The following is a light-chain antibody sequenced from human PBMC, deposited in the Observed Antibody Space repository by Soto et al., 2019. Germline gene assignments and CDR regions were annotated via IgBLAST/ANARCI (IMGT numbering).Light chain of an antibody. Sequence: IQMTQSPSSLSASVGDRVTITCQASQDISNYLNWYQQKPGKAPKLLIYDASNLETGVPSRFSGSGSGTDFTFTISSLQPEDIATYYCQQYDNLPRTFGQGTKLAIK. CDR1: QDISNY. CDR2: DAS. J-gene: IGKJ2*02. CDR3: QQYDNLPRT. V-gene: IGKV1-33*01.